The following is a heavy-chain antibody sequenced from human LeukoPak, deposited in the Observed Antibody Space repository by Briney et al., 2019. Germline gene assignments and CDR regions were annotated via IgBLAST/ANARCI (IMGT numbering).Heavy chain of an antibody. D-gene: IGHD3-10*01. V-gene: IGHV4-59*12. Sequence: SETLSLTCTVSGGSISDYYWSWIRQPPGKGLEWLGYIYYSGSTKNNPSLKSRVTISVDRSKNQFSLKLSSVTAADTAVYYCARDTGRYFDYWGQGILVTVSS. CDR1: GGSISDYY. J-gene: IGHJ4*02. CDR2: IYYSGST. CDR3: ARDTGRYFDY.